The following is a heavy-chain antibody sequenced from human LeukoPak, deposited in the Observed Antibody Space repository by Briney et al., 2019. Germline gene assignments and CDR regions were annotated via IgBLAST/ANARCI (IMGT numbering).Heavy chain of an antibody. Sequence: ASVKVSCKASGYTFTSYAMHWVRQAPGQRLEWMGWINAGNGNTKYSQKFQGRVTITRDTSASTAYMELSSLRSEDTAVYYCARVQGAGDWFDPWGQGTLVTVSS. J-gene: IGHJ5*02. CDR2: INAGNGNT. V-gene: IGHV1-3*01. D-gene: IGHD6-19*01. CDR1: GYTFTSYA. CDR3: ARVQGAGDWFDP.